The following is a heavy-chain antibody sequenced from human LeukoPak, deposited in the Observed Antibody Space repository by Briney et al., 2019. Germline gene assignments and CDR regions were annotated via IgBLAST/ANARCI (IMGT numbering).Heavy chain of an antibody. CDR1: GGSFSAYY. J-gene: IGHJ3*02. CDR2: INHSGST. CDR3: ARVSRLWWARDI. V-gene: IGHV4-34*01. D-gene: IGHD2-21*01. Sequence: SETLSLTCAVYGGSFSAYYWSWIRQPPGKGLEWIGEINHSGSTNYNPSLKSRVNISVDTSKNQFSLKLSSVTAADTAVYYCARVSRLWWARDIWGQGTMVTVSS.